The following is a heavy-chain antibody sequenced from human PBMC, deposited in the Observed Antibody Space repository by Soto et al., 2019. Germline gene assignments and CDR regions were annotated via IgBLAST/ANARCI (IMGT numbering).Heavy chain of an antibody. V-gene: IGHV4-59*01. CDR2: VYHNGRT. CDR1: GGSMDNYY. D-gene: IGHD6-13*01. J-gene: IGHJ5*02. CDR3: AREDRISAHGGIWFHP. Sequence: KPSETLSLTCSVSGGSMDNYYWSWIRQAPGKALEWIGYVYHNGRTSYNPSLKSRVSISVDRSKNQFSLNLSSVTAADTAMYYCAREDRISAHGGIWFHPWGQGTLVTVSS.